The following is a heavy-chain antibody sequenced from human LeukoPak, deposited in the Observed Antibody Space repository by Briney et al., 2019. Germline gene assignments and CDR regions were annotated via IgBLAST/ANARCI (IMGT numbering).Heavy chain of an antibody. V-gene: IGHV3-30*18. CDR2: ISYDGSNK. J-gene: IGHJ4*02. Sequence: PGGSLRLSCAASGFTFSSYGMHWVRQAPGKGLEWVAVISYDGSNKYYADSVKGRFTISRDNSKNTLYLQMNSLRAEDTAVYYCAKGGSINTSPDYWGQGTLVTVSS. CDR3: AKGGSINTSPDY. CDR1: GFTFSSYG. D-gene: IGHD3-22*01.